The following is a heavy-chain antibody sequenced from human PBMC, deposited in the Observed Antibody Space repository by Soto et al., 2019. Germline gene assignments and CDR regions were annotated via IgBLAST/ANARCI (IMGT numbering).Heavy chain of an antibody. CDR2: ISGSGGST. V-gene: IGHV3-23*01. CDR1: GFTFSSYA. Sequence: VQLLESGGGLVQPGGSLRLSCAASGFTFSSYAMSWVRQAPGKGLEWVSAISGSGGSTYYADSVKGRFTISRDNSKNTLYLQMNSLRAEDTAVYYCAKDGATYYDFWSGYFGHWGQGTLVTVSS. D-gene: IGHD3-3*01. CDR3: AKDGATYYDFWSGYFGH. J-gene: IGHJ4*02.